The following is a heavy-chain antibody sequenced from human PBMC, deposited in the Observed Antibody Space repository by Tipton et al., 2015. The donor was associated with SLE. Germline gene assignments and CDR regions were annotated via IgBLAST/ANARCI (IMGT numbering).Heavy chain of an antibody. CDR1: GDTFTSYA. J-gene: IGHJ4*02. D-gene: IGHD2-8*02. V-gene: IGHV1-69*13. CDR3: ATARRSTVGAGTYFG. Sequence: QSGAEVKKPGSSVRVSCKASGDTFTSYAISWVRQAPGQGLEWMGGIIPICGTANYAQRFQGRVTITADESTNTAYMELSSLRSEATSVYCCATARRSTVGAGTYFGWGQGTLVSVSS. CDR2: IIPICGTA.